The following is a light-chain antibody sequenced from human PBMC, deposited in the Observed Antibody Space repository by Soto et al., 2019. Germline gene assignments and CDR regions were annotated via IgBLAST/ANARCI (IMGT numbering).Light chain of an antibody. CDR2: EVT. CDR3: SSYRSTSVDV. V-gene: IGLV2-14*01. J-gene: IGLJ1*01. CDR1: SSDVGGYNY. Sequence: QSVLTQPASVSGSPGQSITISCTGTSSDVGGYNYVSWYQQYPGKAPRLMIYEVTHRPSGVSNRFSGSKSVNTASLTISGLQAEDEANYYCSSYRSTSVDVFGTWTKVTVL.